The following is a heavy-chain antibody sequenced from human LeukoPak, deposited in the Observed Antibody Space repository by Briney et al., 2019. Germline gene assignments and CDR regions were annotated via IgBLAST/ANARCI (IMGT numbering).Heavy chain of an antibody. V-gene: IGHV3-23*01. CDR1: GFTFSSYA. Sequence: GGSLRLSCAASGFTFSSYAMSWVRQAPGKGLEWVSAISGSGGSTYYADSVKGRFTISRDNSKNTLYLQMHRLRAEDTAVYYCARYSSGWYSPFDYWGQGTLVTVSS. CDR2: ISGSGGST. D-gene: IGHD6-13*01. J-gene: IGHJ4*02. CDR3: ARYSSGWYSPFDY.